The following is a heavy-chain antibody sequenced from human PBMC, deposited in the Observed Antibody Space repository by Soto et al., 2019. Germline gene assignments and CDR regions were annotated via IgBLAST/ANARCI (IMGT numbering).Heavy chain of an antibody. J-gene: IGHJ4*02. CDR2: ITSRGIV. Sequence: PSETLSLTCIVSGGSISSSNYYWGWIRQPPGKGLEWVGSITSRGIVYYNPSLTSRVTISVDTSKNQFSLKLTSLTAADTAVYWCAIGSYGRADYWGLGTLVTGSS. V-gene: IGHV4-39*01. CDR3: AIGSYGRADY. CDR1: GGSISSSNYY. D-gene: IGHD2-15*01.